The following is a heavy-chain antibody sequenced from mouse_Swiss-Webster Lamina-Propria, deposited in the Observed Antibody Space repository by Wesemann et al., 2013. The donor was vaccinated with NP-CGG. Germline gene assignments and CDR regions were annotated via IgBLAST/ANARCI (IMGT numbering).Heavy chain of an antibody. J-gene: IGHJ3*01. CDR2: IYPGSGNT. V-gene: IGHV1-83*01. D-gene: IGHD2-10*02. Sequence: EWIGDIYPGSGNTYYNEKFKGKATLTADKSSSTAYMQLSSLTSEDSAVYFCAPYGNYGFAYWGQGTLVTVSA. CDR3: APYGNYGFAY.